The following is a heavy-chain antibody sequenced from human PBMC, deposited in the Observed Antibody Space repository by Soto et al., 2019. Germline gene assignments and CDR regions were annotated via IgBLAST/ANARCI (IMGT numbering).Heavy chain of an antibody. CDR1: GFTFSSYA. CDR3: AKELAPAY. D-gene: IGHD6-13*01. V-gene: IGHV3-30-3*01. Sequence: HPGGSLRLSCAASGFTFSSYAMHWVRQAPGKGLEWVAVISYDGSNKYYADSVKGRFTISRDNSKNTLYLQMNSLRAEDTAVYHCAKELAPAYWGQGTLVTVSS. J-gene: IGHJ4*02. CDR2: ISYDGSNK.